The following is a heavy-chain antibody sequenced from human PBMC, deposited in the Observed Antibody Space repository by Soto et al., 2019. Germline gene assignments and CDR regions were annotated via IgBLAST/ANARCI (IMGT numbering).Heavy chain of an antibody. CDR1: GGTFSSYA. D-gene: IGHD2-15*01. CDR2: IIPIFGTA. CDR3: ARGGYCSGGSCYPFDY. Sequence: QVQLVQSGAEVKKPGSSVKVSCKASGGTFSSYAISWVRQAPGQGLEWMGGIIPIFGTANYAQKFQGRVTITADKSTSTAYMELSSLRSEDTAVYYCARGGYCSGGSCYPFDYWGQGPLVTVSS. V-gene: IGHV1-69*06. J-gene: IGHJ4*02.